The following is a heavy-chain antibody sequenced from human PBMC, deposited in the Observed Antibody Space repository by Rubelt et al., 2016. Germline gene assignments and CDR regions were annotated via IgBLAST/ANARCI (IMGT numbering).Heavy chain of an antibody. CDR1: GVTFSHYA. Sequence: EVQLVESGGGLVQPGGSLRLSCAASGVTFSHYAMSWVRQAPGKGLEWVSSITGSGSSTYYAASVKGRFTISRDNSENTLYLQMNSLRAEDTAIYYCARWSGTYYDHWGQGTLVTGSS. CDR2: ITGSGSST. J-gene: IGHJ4*02. D-gene: IGHD3-3*01. V-gene: IGHV3-23*04. CDR3: ARWSGTYYDH.